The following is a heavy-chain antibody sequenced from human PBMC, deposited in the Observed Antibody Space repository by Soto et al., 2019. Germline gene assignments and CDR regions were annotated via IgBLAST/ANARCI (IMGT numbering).Heavy chain of an antibody. CDR3: ARDVAVYNNRLEY. CDR2: VKSDGSIT. V-gene: IGHV3-74*01. CDR1: GFTFSNYW. Sequence: GGSLRLSCAASGFTFSNYWMHWVRQAPGKGLVWVSRVKSDGSITYYADSVKGRFTISRDNAKNTLYLQMNSLRDEDTAVYYCARDVAVYNNRLEYWGQGTLVTVSS. J-gene: IGHJ4*02. D-gene: IGHD3-10*01.